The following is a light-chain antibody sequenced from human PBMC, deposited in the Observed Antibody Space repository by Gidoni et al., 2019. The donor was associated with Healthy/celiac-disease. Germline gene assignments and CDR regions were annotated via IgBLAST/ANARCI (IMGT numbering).Light chain of an antibody. J-gene: IGKJ3*01. Sequence: EIVMTQSPATLSVSPGERATLSCRASQSVSSNLAWYQQKPGQAPRLLIYGASTRATGIPARFSGSGSGTEFTLTISSLQSEDCAVYYCQQYNNWLFFTFGPGTKVDIK. CDR2: GAS. CDR1: QSVSSN. CDR3: QQYNNWLFFT. V-gene: IGKV3D-15*01.